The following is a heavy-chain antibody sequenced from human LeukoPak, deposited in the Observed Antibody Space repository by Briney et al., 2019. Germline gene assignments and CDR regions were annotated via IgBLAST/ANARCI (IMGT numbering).Heavy chain of an antibody. CDR3: AKDGYGTSDY. D-gene: IGHD2-2*03. CDR1: RFTFHNYI. J-gene: IGHJ4*02. V-gene: IGHV3-23*01. Sequence: GGSLRLSCAASRFTFHNYIMNWVRLAPGKGLEWVSGISGGGDGTYYADSIKGRFTISRDNSKNTLFLQMNSLRAEDTAVYYCAKDGYGTSDYWGQGTLVTVSS. CDR2: ISGGGDGT.